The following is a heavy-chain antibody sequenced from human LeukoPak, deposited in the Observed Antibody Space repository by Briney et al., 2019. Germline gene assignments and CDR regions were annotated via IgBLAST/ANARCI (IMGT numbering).Heavy chain of an antibody. CDR1: GYTLTELS. CDR3: ARSWGDFWSGYLYYFDY. V-gene: IGHV1-24*01. J-gene: IGHJ4*02. Sequence: ASVKVSCKVSGYTLTELSMHWVRQAPGKGLEWMGGFDPEDGETIYAQKFQGRVTITTDESTSTAYMELSSLRSEDTAVYYCARSWGDFWSGYLYYFDYWGQGTLVTVSS. D-gene: IGHD3-3*01. CDR2: FDPEDGET.